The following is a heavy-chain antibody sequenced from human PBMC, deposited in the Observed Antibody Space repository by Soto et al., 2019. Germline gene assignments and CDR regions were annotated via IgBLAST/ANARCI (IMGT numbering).Heavy chain of an antibody. J-gene: IGHJ4*02. D-gene: IGHD2-8*02. Sequence: ASVKVSCKASGYTFTTFDINWMRQAPGQGLEWLGWMNADSGNTGYAQKFQGRVTLTRSTSISTAYMELNSLTSEDTAVYYCARNKRETGDFDYWGQRTLVTVSS. CDR3: ARNKRETGDFDY. V-gene: IGHV1-8*01. CDR2: MNADSGNT. CDR1: GYTFTTFD.